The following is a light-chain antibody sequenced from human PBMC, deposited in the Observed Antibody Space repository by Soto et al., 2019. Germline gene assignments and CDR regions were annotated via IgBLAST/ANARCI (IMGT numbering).Light chain of an antibody. CDR2: GAS. V-gene: IGKV3-20*01. CDR3: QQYGSSPLT. Sequence: EIVLTQSPGTLSLSPWERATLSCRASQSVSSSYLAWYQQKPGQAPTLLIYGASSRATGIPDRFSGSGYGTDFTLTISRLEPEDFAVYYCQQYGSSPLTFGHGTKVDIK. CDR1: QSVSSSY. J-gene: IGKJ3*01.